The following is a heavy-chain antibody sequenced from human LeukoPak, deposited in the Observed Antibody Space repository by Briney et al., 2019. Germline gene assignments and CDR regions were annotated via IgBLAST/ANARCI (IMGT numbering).Heavy chain of an antibody. V-gene: IGHV1-69*04. J-gene: IGHJ3*02. CDR1: GGTFSSYA. CDR3: ARSAIVVVPAAIPDAFDI. CDR2: IIPILGIA. Sequence: GASVKVSCKASGGTFSSYAISWVRQAPGQGLEWMGRIIPILGIANYAQKFQGRVTVTADKSTSTAYMELSSLRSEDTAVYYCARSAIVVVPAAIPDAFDIWGQGTMVTVSS. D-gene: IGHD2-2*02.